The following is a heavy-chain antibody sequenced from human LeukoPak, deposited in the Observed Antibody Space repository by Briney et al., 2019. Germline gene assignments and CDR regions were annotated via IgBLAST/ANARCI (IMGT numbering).Heavy chain of an antibody. CDR2: INTGSGNT. J-gene: IGHJ4*02. Sequence: ASVTVSCKASGYTFTGYYMHWVRQAPGQGLEWMGWINTGSGNTKYSQNFQGRVTITRDTSATTAYMDLSSLRSEDTAVYFCARESFGSSRPSDYWGQGTLVTVSS. CDR1: GYTFTGYY. CDR3: ARESFGSSRPSDY. V-gene: IGHV1-3*04. D-gene: IGHD2/OR15-2a*01.